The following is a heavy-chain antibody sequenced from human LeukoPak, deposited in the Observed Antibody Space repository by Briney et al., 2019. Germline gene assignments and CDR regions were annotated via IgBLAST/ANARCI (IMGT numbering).Heavy chain of an antibody. Sequence: PGGSLRLSCAASGFTFSSYAMSWVRQAPGKGLEWVSAISGSGGSTYYADSVKGLFTISRDNSKNTLYLQMNSLRAEDTAVYYCAKDLGCCSSTSCSLDYWGQGTLVTVSS. J-gene: IGHJ4*02. V-gene: IGHV3-23*01. D-gene: IGHD2-2*01. CDR1: GFTFSSYA. CDR2: ISGSGGST. CDR3: AKDLGCCSSTSCSLDY.